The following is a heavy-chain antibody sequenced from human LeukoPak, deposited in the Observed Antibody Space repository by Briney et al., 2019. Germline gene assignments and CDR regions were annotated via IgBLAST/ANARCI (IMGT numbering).Heavy chain of an antibody. CDR1: GGSISSSSYY. V-gene: IGHV4-39*07. CDR3: ARAGITMVRGVIMRGMNWFDP. D-gene: IGHD3-10*01. Sequence: PSETLSLTCTVSGGSISSSSYYWGWIRQPPGKGLEWIGEINHSGSTNYNPSLKSRVTISVDTSKNQFSLKLSSVTAADTAVYYCARAGITMVRGVIMRGMNWFDPWGQGTLVTVSS. J-gene: IGHJ5*02. CDR2: INHSGST.